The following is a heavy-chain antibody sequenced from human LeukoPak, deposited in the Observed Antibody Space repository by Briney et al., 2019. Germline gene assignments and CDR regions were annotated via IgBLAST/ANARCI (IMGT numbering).Heavy chain of an antibody. CDR2: IYTIGST. Sequence: SETLSLTCTVSGGSISSYYWSWIRQPAGKGLEWIGRIYTIGSTNYNPSLKSRVTMSVDTSKNQFSLKLSSVTAADTAVYYCARDVLLWFGELFLAYNWFDPWGQGTTVTVSS. CDR3: ARDVLLWFGELFLAYNWFDP. V-gene: IGHV4-4*07. J-gene: IGHJ5*01. D-gene: IGHD3-10*01. CDR1: GGSISSYY.